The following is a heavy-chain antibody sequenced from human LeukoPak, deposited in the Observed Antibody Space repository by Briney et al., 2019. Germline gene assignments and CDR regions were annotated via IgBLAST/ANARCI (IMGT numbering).Heavy chain of an antibody. V-gene: IGHV3-11*04. CDR1: GFTFSDYY. CDR3: AREMGIVGGASTNLDY. CDR2: ISSSGSTI. J-gene: IGHJ4*02. Sequence: PGGSLRLSCAASGFTFSDYYMSWIRQAPGKGLEWVSYISSSGSTIYYADSVKGRFPISRDNAKNSLYLQMNSLRAEDTAVYYCAREMGIVGGASTNLDYWGQRTLVTVSS. D-gene: IGHD2-2*01.